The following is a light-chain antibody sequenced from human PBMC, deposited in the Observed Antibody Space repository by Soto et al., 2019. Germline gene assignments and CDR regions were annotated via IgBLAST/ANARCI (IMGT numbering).Light chain of an antibody. CDR1: QTISSW. Sequence: DIQMTQSPSTLSGSVGDRATITCRASQTISSWLAWYQQKPGKAPKLLIYKASTLKSGVPSRFSGSGSGTEFTLTISSLQPYDFATYYCQHYNLYSEAFGQRSKL. CDR3: QHYNLYSEA. J-gene: IGKJ1*01. CDR2: KAS. V-gene: IGKV1-5*03.